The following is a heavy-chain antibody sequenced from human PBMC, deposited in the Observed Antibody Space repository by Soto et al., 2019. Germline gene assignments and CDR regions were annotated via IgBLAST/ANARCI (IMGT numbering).Heavy chain of an antibody. CDR1: VYTFTSDA. J-gene: IGHJ5*02. Sequence: GXSVKVSCNDSVYTFTSDALSWVRHAPGQGLEWMGWISTYNGNTNYAQNLQGRVTMTTDISTNTAYMELRSLRSDGTAVYYCARVVGGIPVAGSWNWFDHWGQGTLVTVSS. D-gene: IGHD6-19*01. CDR2: ISTYNGNT. CDR3: ARVVGGIPVAGSWNWFDH. V-gene: IGHV1-18*04.